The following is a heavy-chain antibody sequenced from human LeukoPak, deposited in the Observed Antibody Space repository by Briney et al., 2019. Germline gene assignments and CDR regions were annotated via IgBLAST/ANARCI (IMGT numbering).Heavy chain of an antibody. D-gene: IGHD3-22*01. CDR2: IYSGGST. Sequence: GGSLRLSCAASGFTFSSYGMHWVRQAPGKGLEWVSVIYSGGSTYYADSVKGRFTISRDNSKSTLYIQMNSLRAEDTAVYYCAKGYYYDTPDYFDYWGQGTLVTVSS. V-gene: IGHV3-NL1*01. J-gene: IGHJ4*02. CDR1: GFTFSSYG. CDR3: AKGYYYDTPDYFDY.